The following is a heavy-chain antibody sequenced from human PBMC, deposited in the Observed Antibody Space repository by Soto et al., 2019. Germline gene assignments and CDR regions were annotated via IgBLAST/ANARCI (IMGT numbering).Heavy chain of an antibody. V-gene: IGHV3-33*01. D-gene: IGHD3-10*01. Sequence: QVQLVESGGGVVQPGRSLRLSCAASGFTFSSYGMHWVRQAPGKGLEWVAVIWYDGSNKYYADSVKGRFTISRDNSKNTLYLQMNSLRDEDTAVYYCARETMVRGVIINALDYWGQGTLVTVSS. CDR3: ARETMVRGVIINALDY. CDR1: GFTFSSYG. CDR2: IWYDGSNK. J-gene: IGHJ4*02.